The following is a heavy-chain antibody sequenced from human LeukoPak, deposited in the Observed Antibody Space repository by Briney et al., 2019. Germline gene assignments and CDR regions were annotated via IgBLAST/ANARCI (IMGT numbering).Heavy chain of an antibody. CDR1: GFTFSNAW. CDR3: TTSRGEYPYYH. CDR2: IKSQIDGGTT. Sequence: TTGGSLRLSCAASGFTFSNAWMSWVRQAPGKGLEWVGRIKSQIDGGTTDYAAPVKGRFTISRDDSKNMLFLQMNSLKTEDTAVYYCTTSRGEYPYYHWGQGTLVTVSS. D-gene: IGHD3-10*01. J-gene: IGHJ4*02. V-gene: IGHV3-15*01.